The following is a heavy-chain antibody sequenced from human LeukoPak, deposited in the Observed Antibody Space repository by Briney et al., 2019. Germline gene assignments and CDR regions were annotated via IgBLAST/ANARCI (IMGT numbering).Heavy chain of an antibody. Sequence: GGSLRLSCAASGFTFSSYSMNWVRQAPGKGLEWVSVIYSGGSTYYADSVKGRFTISRDNSKNTLYLQMNSLRAEDTAVYYCAAPRGSYFDYWGQGTLVTVSS. J-gene: IGHJ4*02. CDR2: IYSGGST. V-gene: IGHV3-53*01. D-gene: IGHD1-26*01. CDR1: GFTFSSYS. CDR3: AAPRGSYFDY.